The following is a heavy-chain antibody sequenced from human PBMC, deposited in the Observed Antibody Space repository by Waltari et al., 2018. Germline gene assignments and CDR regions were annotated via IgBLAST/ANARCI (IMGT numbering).Heavy chain of an antibody. CDR1: GYTFTSYD. CDR3: ARANTWKGYFDL. J-gene: IGHJ2*01. V-gene: IGHV1-8*03. D-gene: IGHD1-1*01. Sequence: QVQLVQSGAEVKKPGASVKVSCKASGYTFTSYDINWVRQATGQGLELIGWMNPNSGNTGYAQKFQGRVTITSNTSISTAYMELSSLRSEDTAVYYCARANTWKGYFDLWGRGTLVTVSS. CDR2: MNPNSGNT.